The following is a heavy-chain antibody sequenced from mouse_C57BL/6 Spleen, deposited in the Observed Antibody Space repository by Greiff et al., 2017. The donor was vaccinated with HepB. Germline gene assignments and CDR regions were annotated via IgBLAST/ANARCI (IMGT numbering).Heavy chain of an antibody. V-gene: IGHV5-6*01. Sequence: EVQVVESGGDLVKPGGSLKLSCAASGFTFSSYGMSWVRQTPDKRLEWVATISSGGSYTYYPDSVKGRFTISRDNAKNTLYLQISSLKSEDTAMYYWARRGIYYYGSSYEDFDYWGQGTTLTVSS. CDR1: GFTFSSYG. CDR3: ARRGIYYYGSSYEDFDY. D-gene: IGHD1-1*01. CDR2: ISSGGSYT. J-gene: IGHJ2*01.